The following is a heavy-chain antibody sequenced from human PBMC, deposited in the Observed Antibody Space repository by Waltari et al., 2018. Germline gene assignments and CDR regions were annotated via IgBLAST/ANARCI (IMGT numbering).Heavy chain of an antibody. J-gene: IGHJ4*02. CDR1: GFTFSSYS. CDR3: ARCPGYGYNLYYFDY. V-gene: IGHV3-21*01. D-gene: IGHD5-12*01. CDR2: ISSSSSYI. Sequence: EVQLVESGGGLVKPGGSLRLSCAASGFTFSSYSMHWVRQAPGKGLEWVSSISSSSSYIYYADSVKGRFTIARDNAKNSLYLQMNSLRAEDTAVYYCARCPGYGYNLYYFDYWGQGTLVTVSS.